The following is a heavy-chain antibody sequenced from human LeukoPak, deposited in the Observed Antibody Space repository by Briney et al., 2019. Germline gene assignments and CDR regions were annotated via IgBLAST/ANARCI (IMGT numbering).Heavy chain of an antibody. CDR3: AREKRGTYVWGIHAGFDY. J-gene: IGHJ4*02. D-gene: IGHD3-16*01. CDR2: IYTSGST. CDR1: GDSISSSKKY. V-gene: IGHV4-39*07. Sequence: SETLSLTCTVSGDSISSSKKYWGWVRQPPGKGLEWIGRIYTSGSTNYNPSLKSRVTMSVDTSKNQFSLKLSSVTAADTAVYYCAREKRGTYVWGIHAGFDYWGQGTLVTVSS.